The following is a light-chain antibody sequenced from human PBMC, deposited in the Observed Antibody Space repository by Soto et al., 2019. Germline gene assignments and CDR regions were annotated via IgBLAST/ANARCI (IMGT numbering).Light chain of an antibody. Sequence: EIVLTQSPATLSVSLGDSATLSCRASQSVSLSLAWYQMRPGQPPRLLIYGASTRATDIPARFSGSGSGTDFTLTISSLQSEDFAVYFCQQYGYSPLTFGPGTKVDIK. V-gene: IGKV3-15*01. CDR1: QSVSLS. J-gene: IGKJ3*01. CDR3: QQYGYSPLT. CDR2: GAS.